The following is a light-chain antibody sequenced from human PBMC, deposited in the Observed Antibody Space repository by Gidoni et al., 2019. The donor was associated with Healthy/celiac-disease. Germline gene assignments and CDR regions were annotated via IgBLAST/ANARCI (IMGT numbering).Light chain of an antibody. J-gene: IGKJ2*01. CDR3: MQALQTPRT. CDR2: LGS. V-gene: IGKV2-28*01. Sequence: DIVMTHSPLSLPVPPGEPASISCRSSPSLLHSNGYNYLDWYLQKPGQSPQLLIYLGSNRASGVPDRFSGSGSGTDVTLKISRVEAEDVGVYYCMQALQTPRTFGQGTKLEIK. CDR1: PSLLHSNGYNY.